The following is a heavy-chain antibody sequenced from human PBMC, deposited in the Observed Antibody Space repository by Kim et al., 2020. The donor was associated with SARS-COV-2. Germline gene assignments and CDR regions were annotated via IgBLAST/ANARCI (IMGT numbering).Heavy chain of an antibody. Sequence: ASVKVSCKASGYTFTSYGISWVRQAPGQGLEWMGWISAYNGNTNYAQKLQGRVTMTTDTSTSTAYMELRSLRSDDTAVYYCARAPPLLWFGDTTRGAFDIWGQGTMVTVSS. V-gene: IGHV1-18*04. D-gene: IGHD3-10*01. CDR3: ARAPPLLWFGDTTRGAFDI. CDR1: GYTFTSYG. CDR2: ISAYNGNT. J-gene: IGHJ3*02.